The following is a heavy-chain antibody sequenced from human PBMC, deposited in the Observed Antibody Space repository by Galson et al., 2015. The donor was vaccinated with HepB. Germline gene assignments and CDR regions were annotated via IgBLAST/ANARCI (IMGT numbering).Heavy chain of an antibody. CDR3: AKDLDSYGSGGAFDY. V-gene: IGHV3-23*01. D-gene: IGHD5-18*01. J-gene: IGHJ4*02. Sequence: SLRLSCAASGFTFSIYAMSWVRQAPGKGLEWVSALSGSGGTTYYADSVRGRYTISRDNSKDTLYLQMNSLRVEETAVYYCAKDLDSYGSGGAFDYWGQGTLVTVSS. CDR2: LSGSGGTT. CDR1: GFTFSIYA.